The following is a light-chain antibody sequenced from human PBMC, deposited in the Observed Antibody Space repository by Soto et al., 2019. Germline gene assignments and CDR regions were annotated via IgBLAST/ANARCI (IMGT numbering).Light chain of an antibody. J-gene: IGKJ3*01. CDR1: QSVSSN. CDR3: QQYNNWPLFT. CDR2: GAS. Sequence: EIVMTQSPATLSVSPGERATLSCRASQSVSSNLAWYQQKPGQAPRLLIYGASTRATGIPARFSGSGSGTEFTITISSLQSEDFGVYYCQQYNNWPLFTFGPGTKVDIK. V-gene: IGKV3-15*01.